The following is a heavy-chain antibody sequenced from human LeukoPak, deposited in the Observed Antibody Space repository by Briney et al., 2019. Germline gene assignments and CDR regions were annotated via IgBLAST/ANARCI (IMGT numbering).Heavy chain of an antibody. V-gene: IGHV1-8*03. D-gene: IGHD3-22*01. CDR3: ARSGYYYDSSGYYQMDS. J-gene: IGHJ4*02. CDR2: MNPNSGNT. Sequence: ASVKVSCKASGYTFTSYDINWVRQATGQGLEWMGWMNPNSGNTGYAQKFQGRVTITRNTSISTAYMELSSLRSEDTAVYYCARSGYYYDSSGYYQMDSWGQGTLVTVSS. CDR1: GYTFTSYD.